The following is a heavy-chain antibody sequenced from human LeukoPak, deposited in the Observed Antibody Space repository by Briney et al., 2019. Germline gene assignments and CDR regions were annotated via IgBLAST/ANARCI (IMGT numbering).Heavy chain of an antibody. CDR1: GGSISSYY. J-gene: IGHJ4*02. CDR3: ARAMTTVTPIDY. Sequence: QSSETLSLTCTVSGGSISSYYRSWIRQPPGKGLEWIGYIYYSGSTNYNPSLKSRVTISVDTSKNQFSLKLSSVTAADTAVYYCARAMTTVTPIDYWGQGTLVTVSS. CDR2: IYYSGST. D-gene: IGHD4-17*01. V-gene: IGHV4-59*01.